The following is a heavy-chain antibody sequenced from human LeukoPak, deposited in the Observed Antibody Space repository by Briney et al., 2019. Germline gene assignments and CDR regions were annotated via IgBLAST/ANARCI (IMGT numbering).Heavy chain of an antibody. D-gene: IGHD5-24*01. V-gene: IGHV3-53*01. J-gene: IGHJ5*02. CDR3: ARGGDGYNYWFDP. CDR1: GFTVSSNY. CDR2: IYSGGST. Sequence: PGGSLRLSCAASGFTVSSNYMSWVRQAPGKGLEWVSVIYSGGSTYYADSVKGRFTISRDNSKNTLYLQMNSLSAEDTAVYYCARGGDGYNYWFDPWGQGTLVTVSS.